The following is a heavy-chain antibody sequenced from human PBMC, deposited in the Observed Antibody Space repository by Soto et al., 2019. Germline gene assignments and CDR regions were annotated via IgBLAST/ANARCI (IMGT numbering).Heavy chain of an antibody. Sequence: EVQLVESGGGLVQPGGSLRLSCAASGFTFSSYSMNWVRQAPGKGLEWVSYISSSSSTIYYPDSVKGRFTISRDNAKNSLYLQMNSLRAEDTAVYYCARAGGWELPPGWGQGTLVTVSS. CDR2: ISSSSSTI. CDR1: GFTFSSYS. CDR3: ARAGGWELPPG. J-gene: IGHJ4*02. V-gene: IGHV3-48*01. D-gene: IGHD3-10*01.